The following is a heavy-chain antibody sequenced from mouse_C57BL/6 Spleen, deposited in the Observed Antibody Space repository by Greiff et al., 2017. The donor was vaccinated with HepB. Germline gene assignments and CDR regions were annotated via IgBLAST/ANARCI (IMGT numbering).Heavy chain of an antibody. CDR3: AVYYGSSPWFAY. J-gene: IGHJ3*01. D-gene: IGHD1-1*01. CDR2: IYPRSGNT. Sequence: VMLVESGAELARPGASVKLSCKASGYTFTSYGISWVKQRTGQGLEWIGEIYPRSGNTYYNEKFKGKATLTADKSSSTAYMELRSLTSEDSAVYVCAVYYGSSPWFAYWGQGTLVTVSA. V-gene: IGHV1-81*01. CDR1: GYTFTSYG.